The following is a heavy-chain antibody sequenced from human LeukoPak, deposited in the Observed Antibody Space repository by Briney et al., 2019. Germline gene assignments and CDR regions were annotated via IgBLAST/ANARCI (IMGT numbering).Heavy chain of an antibody. CDR1: GGTFSSYA. Sequence: SVKVSCKASGGTFSSYAISWVRQAPGQGLEWMGGIIPIFGTANYAQKFQGRVTITADKSTSTAYMELSSLRSEDTAVYYCARDGDVDTAMVTSGYYYYYMDVWGKGTTVTVSS. CDR2: IIPIFGTA. J-gene: IGHJ6*03. CDR3: ARDGDVDTAMVTSGYYYYYMDV. V-gene: IGHV1-69*06. D-gene: IGHD5-18*01.